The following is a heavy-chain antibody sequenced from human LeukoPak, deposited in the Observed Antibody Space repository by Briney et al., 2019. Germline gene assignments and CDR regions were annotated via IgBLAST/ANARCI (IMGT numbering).Heavy chain of an antibody. V-gene: IGHV3-7*01. CDR3: ARDGEARTYYDFWSGYYNSSHFDY. D-gene: IGHD3-3*01. Sequence: GGSLRLSCAASGFTFSSYWMSWVRQAPGKGLEWVANIKQDGSEKYYVDSVKGRFTISRDNAKNSLYLQMNSLRAEDTAVYYCARDGEARTYYDFWSGYYNSSHFDYGGQGPLVTVSS. CDR2: IKQDGSEK. CDR1: GFTFSSYW. J-gene: IGHJ4*02.